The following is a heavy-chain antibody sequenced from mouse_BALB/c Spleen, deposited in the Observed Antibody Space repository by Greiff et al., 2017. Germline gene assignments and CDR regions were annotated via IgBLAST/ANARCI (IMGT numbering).Heavy chain of an antibody. D-gene: IGHD2-14*01. Sequence: QVQLKESGAELVRPGSSVKISCKASGYAFSSYWMNWVKQRPGQGLEWIGQIYPGDGDTNYNGKFKGKATLTADKSSSTAYMQLSSLTSEDSAVYFCARGDRYHYAMDYWGQGTSVTVSS. CDR3: ARGDRYHYAMDY. J-gene: IGHJ4*01. CDR1: GYAFSSYW. CDR2: IYPGDGDT. V-gene: IGHV1-80*01.